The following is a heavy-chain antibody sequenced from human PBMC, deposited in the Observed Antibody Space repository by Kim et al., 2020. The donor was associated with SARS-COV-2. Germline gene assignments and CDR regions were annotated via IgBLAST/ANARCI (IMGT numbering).Heavy chain of an antibody. V-gene: IGHV3-23*01. D-gene: IGHD3-22*01. CDR3: TKVSSGYYSAHWYFDL. CDR2: ISGSGGIS. Sequence: GGSLRLSCAASRFTFSSFAMSWVRQAPGKGLEWVSGISGSGGISDTADSVKGRFTISRDNSKNTLYLQMNSLRAEDTAVYYCTKVSSGYYSAHWYFDLWGHGTLVTVSS. CDR1: RFTFSSFA. J-gene: IGHJ2*01.